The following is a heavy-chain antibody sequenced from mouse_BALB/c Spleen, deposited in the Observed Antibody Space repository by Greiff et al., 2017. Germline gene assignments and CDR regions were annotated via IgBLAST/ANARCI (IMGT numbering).Heavy chain of an antibody. Sequence: QVQLKESGPGLVAPSQSLSITCTVSGFSLTSYGVHWVRQPPGKGLEWLGVIWAGGSTNYNSALMSRLSISKDNSKSQVFLKMNSLQTDDTAMYYCASIITTVVAKDAMDYWGQGTSVTVSS. CDR2: IWAGGST. J-gene: IGHJ4*01. CDR3: ASIITTVVAKDAMDY. V-gene: IGHV2-9*02. D-gene: IGHD1-1*01. CDR1: GFSLTSYG.